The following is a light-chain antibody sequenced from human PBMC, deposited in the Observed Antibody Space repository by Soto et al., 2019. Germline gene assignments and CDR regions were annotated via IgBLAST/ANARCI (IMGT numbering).Light chain of an antibody. Sequence: EIVMTQSPATLSVSPGERATLSCRASQSVSSKLAWYQQKPGQAPRLLIYGASTRATGIPARFSGSGSGTEFTLTISSLQSEDFAVYHCQRYDKWPRTFGQGTKVDI. CDR1: QSVSSK. CDR2: GAS. V-gene: IGKV3-15*01. CDR3: QRYDKWPRT. J-gene: IGKJ1*01.